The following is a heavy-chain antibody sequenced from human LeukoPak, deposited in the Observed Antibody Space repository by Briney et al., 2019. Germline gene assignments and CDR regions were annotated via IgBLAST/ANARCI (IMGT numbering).Heavy chain of an antibody. V-gene: IGHV4-31*03. CDR3: ARGFGGSCTSYAYPFGY. CDR2: IYYSGST. D-gene: IGHD2-2*01. Sequence: SQTLSLTCTVSGGSISSGGYYWSWIRQHPGKGLEWIGYIYYSGSTYYNPSLKSRITISVDTSKNQFSLKLSSVTAADTAVYYCARGFGGSCTSYAYPFGYWGQGTLVTVSS. CDR1: GGSISSGGYY. J-gene: IGHJ4*02.